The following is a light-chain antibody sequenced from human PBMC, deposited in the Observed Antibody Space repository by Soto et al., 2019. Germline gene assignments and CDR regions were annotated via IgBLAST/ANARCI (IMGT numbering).Light chain of an antibody. J-gene: IGLJ1*01. CDR1: SSNIGAGYD. CDR3: QSYDSDLSGFFV. V-gene: IGLV1-40*01. CDR2: GNN. Sequence: QLVLTQPPSVSGAPGQRVTISCTGSSSNIGAGYDVHWYQQLPGTAPKLLIYGNNNRPSGVPDRFSGSKSGTSASLAIIGLQAEDEADYYCQSYDSDLSGFFVFGTGTKLTVL.